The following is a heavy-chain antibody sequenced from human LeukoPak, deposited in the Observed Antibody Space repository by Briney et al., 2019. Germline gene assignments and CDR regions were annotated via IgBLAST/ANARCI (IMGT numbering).Heavy chain of an antibody. Sequence: ASVKVSFKVSGYTLTELSMHWVRQAPGKGLEWMGGFDPEDGETIYAQKFQGRVTMTEDASTDTAYMELSSLRSEDTAVYYCATDHPVTTLSFDYWGKGTLVTVA. CDR3: ATDHPVTTLSFDY. CDR2: FDPEDGET. V-gene: IGHV1-24*01. D-gene: IGHD4-17*01. CDR1: GYTLTELS. J-gene: IGHJ4*02.